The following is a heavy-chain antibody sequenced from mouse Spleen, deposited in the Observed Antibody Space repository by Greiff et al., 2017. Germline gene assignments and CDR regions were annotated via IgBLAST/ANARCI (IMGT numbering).Heavy chain of an antibody. J-gene: IGHJ3*01. CDR2: ISSGGGNT. D-gene: IGHD1-1*01. V-gene: IGHV5-9*04. CDR3: ARPHYGSSAWFAY. CDR1: GFTFSSYA. Sequence: EVKLVESGGGLVKLGGSLKLSCAASGFTFSSYAMSWVRQTPEKRLEWVATISSGGGNTYYPDSVKGRFTISRDNAKNTLYLQMSSLKSEDTAMYYCARPHYGSSAWFAYWGEGTLVTVSA.